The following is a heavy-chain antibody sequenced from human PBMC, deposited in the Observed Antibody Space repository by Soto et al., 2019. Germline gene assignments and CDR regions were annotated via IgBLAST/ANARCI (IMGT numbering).Heavy chain of an antibody. CDR1: GYTFTDYA. J-gene: IGHJ4*02. V-gene: IGHV1-3*01. Sequence: GASVKVSCKASGYTFTDYAIHWVRQAPGQGLEWMGWINVGNGNTGYSRKFQSRVTNARDMSASTAYIEVTSLTSEDTAIYYCAREGAHYTPLDHWGQGTLVTVSS. CDR3: AREGAHYTPLDH. CDR2: INVGNGNT. D-gene: IGHD2-15*01.